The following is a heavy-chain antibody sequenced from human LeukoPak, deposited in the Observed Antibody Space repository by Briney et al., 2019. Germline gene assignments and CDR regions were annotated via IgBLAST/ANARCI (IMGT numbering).Heavy chain of an antibody. D-gene: IGHD6-13*01. Sequence: SQTLSLTCAISGDSFSSNSAAWNWVRQSPSRGLEWLGRTYYRSKWYNDYAVSVKSLITINPDTSKNQFSLQLNSVTPEDTAVYYCARDYTSLAAVPGLYYFDYWGQGTLVTVSS. J-gene: IGHJ4*02. CDR1: GDSFSSNSAA. CDR3: ARDYTSLAAVPGLYYFDY. V-gene: IGHV6-1*01. CDR2: TYYRSKWYN.